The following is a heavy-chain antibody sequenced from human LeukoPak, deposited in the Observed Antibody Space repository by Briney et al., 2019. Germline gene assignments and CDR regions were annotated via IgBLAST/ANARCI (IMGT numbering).Heavy chain of an antibody. Sequence: GGSLRLSCAASGFTFSSYAMHWVRQAPGKGLEWVAVISYDGSNKYYADSVKDRFTISRDNSKNTLYLQMNSLRAEDTAVYYCARNRRITMVRGNYYYMDVWGKGTTVTISS. J-gene: IGHJ6*03. CDR1: GFTFSSYA. CDR2: ISYDGSNK. V-gene: IGHV3-30*04. D-gene: IGHD3-10*01. CDR3: ARNRRITMVRGNYYYMDV.